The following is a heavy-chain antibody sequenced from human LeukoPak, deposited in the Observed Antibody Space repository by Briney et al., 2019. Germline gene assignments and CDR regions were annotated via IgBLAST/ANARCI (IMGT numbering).Heavy chain of an antibody. D-gene: IGHD6-19*01. CDR2: INSDGSST. V-gene: IGHV3-74*01. Sequence: PGGSLRLSCAASGFTFSTYSMNWVRQAPGKGLVWVSRINSDGSSTTYADSVKGRFTISRDNAKNTLYLQMNSLRAEDTAVYYCARASSGWADNDYWGQGTLVTVSS. J-gene: IGHJ4*02. CDR1: GFTFSTYS. CDR3: ARASSGWADNDY.